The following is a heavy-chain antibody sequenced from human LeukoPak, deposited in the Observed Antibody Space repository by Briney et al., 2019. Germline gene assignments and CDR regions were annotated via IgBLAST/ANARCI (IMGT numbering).Heavy chain of an antibody. J-gene: IGHJ4*02. CDR2: ITGSGGGT. CDR1: GFTFSNYA. CDR3: AKWGDYDVLTGYYDPDY. Sequence: PSGGSLRLSCAASGFTFSNYAMSWVRQAPGKGLEWVSAITGSGGGTYYADSVKGRFTISRDNSKNTLYLQMNSLRAEDTAVYYCAKWGDYDVLTGYYDPDYWGQGTLVTVSS. V-gene: IGHV3-23*01. D-gene: IGHD3-9*01.